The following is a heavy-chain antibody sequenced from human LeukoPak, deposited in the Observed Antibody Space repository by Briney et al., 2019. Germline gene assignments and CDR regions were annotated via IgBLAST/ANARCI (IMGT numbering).Heavy chain of an antibody. V-gene: IGHV3-21*01. CDR3: ARDMYSGSQLGMDV. Sequence: PGGSLRLSCVASGFIFSDHYMNWVRQAPGKGLEWVSSISSSSSYIYYADSVKGRFTISRDNAKNSLYLQMNSLRAEDTAVYYCARDMYSGSQLGMDVWGQGTTVTVSS. CDR1: GFIFSDHY. D-gene: IGHD1-26*01. J-gene: IGHJ6*02. CDR2: ISSSSSYI.